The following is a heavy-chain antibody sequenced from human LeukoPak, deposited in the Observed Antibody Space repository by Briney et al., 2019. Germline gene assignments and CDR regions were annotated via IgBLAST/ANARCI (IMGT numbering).Heavy chain of an antibody. CDR3: ASERLVVRGITGYFDY. V-gene: IGHV3-21*01. CDR1: GFTFSDYS. CDR2: ISFTSSFV. J-gene: IGHJ4*02. Sequence: GGSLRLSCAASGFTFSDYSMNWVRQAPGKGLEWVSSISFTSSFVYYADSVKGRFTISRDNAKNSLYLQMNSLRAEDTAVYYCASERLVVRGITGYFDYWGQGTLVTVSS. D-gene: IGHD3-10*01.